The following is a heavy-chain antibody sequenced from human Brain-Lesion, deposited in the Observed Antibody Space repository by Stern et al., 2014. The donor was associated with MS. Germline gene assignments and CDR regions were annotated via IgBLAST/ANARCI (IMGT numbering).Heavy chain of an antibody. CDR2: TYYSGTT. J-gene: IGHJ3*02. D-gene: IGHD1-1*01. V-gene: IGHV4-30-4*01. CDR1: GASVGGGDWH. Sequence: VQLVESGPGPVKPSPTLSLACAVSGASVGGGDWHWGWIRPPPGKGLEWLVHTYYSGTTYYKPSLKSRLIISLDTSKNQFSLNLTSVTAADTAVYYCAGAFGKYELLESFHMWGQGTMVTVSS. CDR3: AGAFGKYELLESFHM.